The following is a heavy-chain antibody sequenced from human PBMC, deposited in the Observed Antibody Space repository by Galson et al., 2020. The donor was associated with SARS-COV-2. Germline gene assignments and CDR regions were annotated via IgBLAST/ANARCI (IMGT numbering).Heavy chain of an antibody. CDR3: ARNEGYCSGGSCYSEPNYGMDV. V-gene: IGHV4-28*01. D-gene: IGHD2-15*01. J-gene: IGHJ6*02. Sequence: ASETLSLTCAVSGYSISSSNWWGWIRQPPGKGLEWIGYIYYSGSTYYNPSLKSRVTMSVDTSKNQFSLKLSSVTAVDTAVYYCARNEGYCSGGSCYSEPNYGMDVWGQGTTVTVSS. CDR2: IYYSGST. CDR1: GYSISSSNW.